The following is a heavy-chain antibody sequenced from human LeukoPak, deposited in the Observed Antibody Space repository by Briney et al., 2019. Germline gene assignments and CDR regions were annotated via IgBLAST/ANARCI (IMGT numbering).Heavy chain of an antibody. D-gene: IGHD3-16*01. CDR2: IYSGGST. CDR3: ARDSSLIKHSTDAFDI. J-gene: IGHJ3*02. Sequence: GGSLRLSCAASGFTFSSNYMSWVRQAPGKGLEWVSVIYSGGSTYYSDSVKGRFTISRDNSKNTLYLQMNSLRAEDTAVYYCARDSSLIKHSTDAFDIWGQGTMVTVSS. CDR1: GFTFSSNY. V-gene: IGHV3-66*02.